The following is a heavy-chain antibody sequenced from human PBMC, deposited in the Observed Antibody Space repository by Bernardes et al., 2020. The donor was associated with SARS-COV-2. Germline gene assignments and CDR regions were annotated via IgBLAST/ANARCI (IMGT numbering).Heavy chain of an antibody. J-gene: IGHJ4*02. D-gene: IGHD3-3*01. CDR2: IHYSGST. CDR1: GGSISPYY. V-gene: IGHV4-59*08. CDR3: ARMPDDFWSGYYFKY. Sequence: SETLSLTCTVSGGSISPYYWSWIRQPPGKGLEWIGYIHYSGSTNYNPSLKSRVTISVDTSKNQFSLRLSSVTAADTAVYYCARMPDDFWSGYYFKYWGQGALVTVSS.